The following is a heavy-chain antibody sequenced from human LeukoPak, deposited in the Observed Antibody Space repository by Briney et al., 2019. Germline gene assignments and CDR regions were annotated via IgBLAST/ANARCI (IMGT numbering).Heavy chain of an antibody. CDR2: INSDGSIT. CDR1: GFTFTTYW. D-gene: IGHD6-19*01. Sequence: GGSLRLSCAASGFTFTTYWMHWVRQAPGKGLVWVSHINSDGSITSYADSVKGRFTISRDNAKNTLYLQMNSLRAEDTAVYYCTTESIAVAGPHYYYYYGMDVWGQGTTVTVSS. V-gene: IGHV3-74*01. J-gene: IGHJ6*02. CDR3: TTESIAVAGPHYYYYYGMDV.